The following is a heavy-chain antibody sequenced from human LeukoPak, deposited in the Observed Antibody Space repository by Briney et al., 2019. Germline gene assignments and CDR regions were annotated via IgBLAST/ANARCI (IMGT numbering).Heavy chain of an antibody. V-gene: IGHV4-39*01. J-gene: IGHJ6*02. Sequence: SETLSLTCTVSGGSISSSSYYWGWIRQPPGKGLEWIGSIYYSGSTYYNPSLKSRVTISVDTSKNQFSLKLSSVTAADTAVYYRARLYTSVTIFGVVADYGMDVWGQGTTVTVSS. CDR3: ARLYTSVTIFGVVADYGMDV. CDR2: IYYSGST. D-gene: IGHD3-3*01. CDR1: GGSISSSSYY.